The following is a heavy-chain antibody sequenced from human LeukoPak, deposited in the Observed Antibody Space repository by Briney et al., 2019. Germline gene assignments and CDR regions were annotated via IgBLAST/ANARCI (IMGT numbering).Heavy chain of an antibody. CDR1: RFTFSNYD. Sequence: GGSLRLSCAASRFTFSNYDMHWVRQVPGKGLEWVSAISGSGGNTFYADSVKGRFTISRDNSKNTLYLQVNSLRAADTAIYYCAKVQEMDTILPPSHYWGQGTLVTVSS. CDR2: ISGSGGNT. D-gene: IGHD5-24*01. V-gene: IGHV3-23*01. J-gene: IGHJ4*02. CDR3: AKVQEMDTILPPSHY.